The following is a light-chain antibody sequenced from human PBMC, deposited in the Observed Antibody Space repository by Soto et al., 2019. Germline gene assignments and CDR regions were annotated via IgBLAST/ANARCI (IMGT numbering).Light chain of an antibody. CDR3: QQYGSAPWT. J-gene: IGKJ1*01. V-gene: IGKV3-20*01. CDR2: GAS. Sequence: EIVLTQSPGTLSLSPGESATLSCRASQRGSSSYLAWYQQKPGQAPRLLIYGASSRATGIPDRFSGSGSGIDFSLTIGRLGPEDFAVYSCQQYGSAPWTFGQGAKVEIK. CDR1: QRGSSSY.